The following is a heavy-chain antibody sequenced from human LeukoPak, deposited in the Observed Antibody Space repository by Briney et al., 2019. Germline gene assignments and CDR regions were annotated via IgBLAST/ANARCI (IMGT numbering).Heavy chain of an antibody. CDR3: AELGITMIGGV. J-gene: IGHJ6*04. CDR2: ISGSGGST. Sequence: GRSLRLSCASSVFTFTSYGMSWVGPARGKGLEWVSAISGSGGSTYYADSVKGRFTISRDNAKNSLYLQMNSLRAEDTAVYYCAELGITMIGGVWGKGTTVTISS. CDR1: VFTFTSYG. V-gene: IGHV3-23*01. D-gene: IGHD3-10*02.